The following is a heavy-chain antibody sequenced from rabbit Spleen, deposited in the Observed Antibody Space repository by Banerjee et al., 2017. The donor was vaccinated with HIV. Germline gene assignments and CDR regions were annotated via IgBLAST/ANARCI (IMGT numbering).Heavy chain of an antibody. V-gene: IGHV1S40*01. D-gene: IGHD2-1*01. CDR1: GFSFTSGYD. Sequence: QSLEESGGDLVKPGASLTLTCKASGFSFTSGYDMCWVRQAPGKGLEWITCIYAGSSGSTYYASWAKGRFPTSKTSSTAVTLQMTSLTAADTATYFCARGVYVDDSGPDYFNLWGQGTLVTVS. CDR3: ARGVYVDDSGPDYFNL. J-gene: IGHJ4*01. CDR2: IYAGSSGST.